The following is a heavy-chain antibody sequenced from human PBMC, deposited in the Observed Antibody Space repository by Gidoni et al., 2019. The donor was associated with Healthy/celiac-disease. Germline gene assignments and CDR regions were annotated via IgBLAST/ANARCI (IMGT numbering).Heavy chain of an antibody. CDR2: IKSKTDGVTT. V-gene: IGHV3-15*01. CDR1: GSTFSNAW. D-gene: IGHD1-26*01. Sequence: EVQLVESGGGLVKPGGSIRLSGAAAGSTFSNAWMSGVRQAPGKGLELVGRIKSKTDGVTTDYAAPVEGRFTISRDDSKNTLYLQMNSLKTEDTAVYYCTTDLRWEDHYWGQGTLVTVSS. J-gene: IGHJ4*02. CDR3: TTDLRWEDHY.